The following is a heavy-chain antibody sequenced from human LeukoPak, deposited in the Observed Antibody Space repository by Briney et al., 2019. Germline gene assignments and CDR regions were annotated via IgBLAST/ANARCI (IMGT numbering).Heavy chain of an antibody. Sequence: GGSLRXSXAASGFTFSSYSMNWVRQAPGKGLEWVSSISSSSSYIYYADSVKGRFTISRDNAKNSLYLQMNSLRAEDTAVYYCASLGGSGWSVGGYYYGMDVWGQGTTVTVSS. V-gene: IGHV3-21*01. D-gene: IGHD6-19*01. CDR1: GFTFSSYS. CDR2: ISSSSSYI. CDR3: ASLGGSGWSVGGYYYGMDV. J-gene: IGHJ6*02.